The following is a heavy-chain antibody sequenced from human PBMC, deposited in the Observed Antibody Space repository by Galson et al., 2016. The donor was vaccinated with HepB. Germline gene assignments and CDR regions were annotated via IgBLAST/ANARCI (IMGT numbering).Heavy chain of an antibody. D-gene: IGHD2-2*01. CDR2: ISGSGGST. V-gene: IGHV3-23*01. CDR1: GFTFSSYA. Sequence: SLRLSCAASGFTFSSYAMSWVRQAPGKGLEWVSAISGSGGSTYYADSVRGRFTISRDNSKNLLYLQMNSLRAEDTATYYCVQGSTAPAVWGKGTTVTVSS. J-gene: IGHJ6*03. CDR3: VQGSTAPAV.